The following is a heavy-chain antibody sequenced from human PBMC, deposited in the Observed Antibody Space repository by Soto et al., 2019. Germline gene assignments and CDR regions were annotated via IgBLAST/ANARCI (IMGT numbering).Heavy chain of an antibody. CDR3: AHRNYDSMGFDY. CDR1: GFSLSTSGVG. D-gene: IGHD3-22*01. V-gene: IGHV2-5*02. J-gene: IGHJ4*02. CDR2: IYWDDDK. Sequence: QITLKESGPTLVKPTQTLTLTCTFSGFSLSTSGVGVGWIRQPPGMALEWLALIYWDDDKRYSPSLKSRLTITKDTSKNQVVLRMTNMDPVDTATYYCAHRNYDSMGFDYWGRGTLVTVSS.